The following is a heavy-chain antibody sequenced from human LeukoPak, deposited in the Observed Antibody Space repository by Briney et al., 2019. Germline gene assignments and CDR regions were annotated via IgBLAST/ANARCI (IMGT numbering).Heavy chain of an antibody. V-gene: IGHV1-69*04. D-gene: IGHD6-6*01. CDR1: GVTFSSYA. Sequence: ASVKVSCKASGVTFSSYAISWVRQAPGQGLEWMGRIIPIFGIANYAQKFQGRVTITADKSTSTAYMELSSLRSEDTAVYYCARALLLIAARRSEDYYYYGMDVWGQGTTVTVSS. CDR3: ARALLLIAARRSEDYYYYGMDV. J-gene: IGHJ6*02. CDR2: IIPIFGIA.